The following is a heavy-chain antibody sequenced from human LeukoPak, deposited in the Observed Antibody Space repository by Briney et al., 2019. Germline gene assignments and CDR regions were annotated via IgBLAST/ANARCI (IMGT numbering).Heavy chain of an antibody. CDR3: ARDRGYSTFDN. V-gene: IGHV3-7*01. D-gene: IGHD4-23*01. J-gene: IGHJ5*02. CDR2: MKEDGGEI. Sequence: GGSVRLSCAASGFPFSNYWMSWVRQAPGKGLEWVANMKEDGGEINYVDSVKGRFTISRDNAKNSLYLHMNSLRVEDTAVYYCARDRGYSTFDNWGQGTLVTVSS. CDR1: GFPFSNYW.